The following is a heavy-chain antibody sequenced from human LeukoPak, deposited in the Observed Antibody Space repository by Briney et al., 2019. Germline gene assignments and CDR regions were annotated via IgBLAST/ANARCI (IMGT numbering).Heavy chain of an antibody. J-gene: IGHJ3*02. CDR1: GFTFNIYS. D-gene: IGHD5-12*01. V-gene: IGHV3-21*01. CDR2: VSSSGRHM. CDR3: GRVKEASAFDI. Sequence: PGGSLRLSCAASGFTFNIYSMNWVRQAPGKGLEWVSSVSSSGRHMYYADSVKGRFTISRDNAKNSLYLQMNSLRAEDTAVYYCGRVKEASAFDIWGQGTMVTVSS.